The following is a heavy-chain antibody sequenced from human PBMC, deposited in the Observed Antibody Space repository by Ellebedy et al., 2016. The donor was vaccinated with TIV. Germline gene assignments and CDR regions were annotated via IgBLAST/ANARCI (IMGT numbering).Heavy chain of an antibody. D-gene: IGHD3-10*01. V-gene: IGHV3-33*08. CDR3: ARAVGTSGTGAPY. CDR2: IWYDGSNE. J-gene: IGHJ4*02. Sequence: GESLKISCVVSGFTFSNYGMHWVRQAPGKGLEWVAVIWYDGSNEYYADSVKGRFTISRDNSKNTLHLQMNSLRVEDTAVYYFARAVGTSGTGAPYWGQGTLVSVSS. CDR1: GFTFSNYG.